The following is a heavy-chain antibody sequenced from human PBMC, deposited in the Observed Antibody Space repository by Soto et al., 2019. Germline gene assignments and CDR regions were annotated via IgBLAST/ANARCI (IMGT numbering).Heavy chain of an antibody. CDR1: GYTFTSYG. J-gene: IGHJ3*02. D-gene: IGHD3-3*01. V-gene: IGHV1-18*01. CDR3: ARDRLRFFEWLSDPRDVFYI. CDR2: ISAYNGNT. Sequence: ASVKGSCKASGYTFTSYGISWVRQAPGQGLEWMGWISAYNGNTNYAQKLQGRVTMTTDTSTSTAYMELRSLRSDDTAVYYCARDRLRFFEWLSDPRDVFYISGQGSSVT.